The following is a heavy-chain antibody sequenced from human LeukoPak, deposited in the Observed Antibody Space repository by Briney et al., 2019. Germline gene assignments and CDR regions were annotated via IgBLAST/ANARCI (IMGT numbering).Heavy chain of an antibody. CDR1: GGSISSSSYY. CDR3: ATLGPLGAVTGDAFDI. J-gene: IGHJ3*02. Sequence: SETLSLTCTVSGGSISSSSYYWGWVRQPPGKGLEWIGRIYTSGSTNYNPSLKSRVTMSVDTSKNQFSLKLSSVTAADTAVYYCATLGPLGAVTGDAFDIWGQGTMVTVSS. CDR2: IYTSGST. V-gene: IGHV4-61*05. D-gene: IGHD2-21*02.